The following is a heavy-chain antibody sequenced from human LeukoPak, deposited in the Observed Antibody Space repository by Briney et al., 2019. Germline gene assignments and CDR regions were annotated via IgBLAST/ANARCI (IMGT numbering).Heavy chain of an antibody. Sequence: TSETLSLTCSVSDDSFNSHYWSWIRQPPQKGLEFIGCAHFRWAAIYDPSLKSRVTIAVDTSKKQLSLRLGSVTAADTAVYFCARLQGGTPYRYYFDYWGQGTLVTVSS. CDR2: AHFRWAA. CDR1: DDSFNSHY. D-gene: IGHD3-16*01. J-gene: IGHJ4*02. CDR3: ARLQGGTPYRYYFDY. V-gene: IGHV4-59*11.